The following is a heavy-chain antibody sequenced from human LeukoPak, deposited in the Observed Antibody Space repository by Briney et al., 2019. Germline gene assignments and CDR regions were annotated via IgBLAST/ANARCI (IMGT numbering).Heavy chain of an antibody. J-gene: IGHJ4*02. Sequence: GGSLSLSCAASGFTFSSYAMSWVRQAPGKGLEWVSTIHDNGGNTYYADSVKGRLTISRDNSKNTLYLQMNSLRAEDTAIYYCAKRVPTNMGSPFDFRGQGPLVTASS. V-gene: IGHV3-23*01. CDR1: GFTFSSYA. D-gene: IGHD2-2*01. CDR2: IHDNGGNT. CDR3: AKRVPTNMGSPFDF.